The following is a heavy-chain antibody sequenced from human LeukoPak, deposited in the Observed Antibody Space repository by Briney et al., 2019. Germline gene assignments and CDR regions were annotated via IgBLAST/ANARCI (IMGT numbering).Heavy chain of an antibody. D-gene: IGHD1-1*01. CDR3: AKGMEMNYYYGMDV. V-gene: IGHV3-30*18. Sequence: TGGSLRLSCAASGFTFSSYAMSWVRQAPGKGLEWVSVISYDGSNKYYGDSVKGRFTISRDNSKNTLYLQMNSLRAEDTAVYYCAKGMEMNYYYGMDVWGQGTTVTVSS. J-gene: IGHJ6*02. CDR1: GFTFSSYA. CDR2: ISYDGSNK.